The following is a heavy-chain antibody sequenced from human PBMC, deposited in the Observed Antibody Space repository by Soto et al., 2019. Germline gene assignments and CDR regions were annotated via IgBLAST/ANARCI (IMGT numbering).Heavy chain of an antibody. V-gene: IGHV3-23*01. CDR1: GFTFSSYA. CDR2: ISGSGGGT. CDR3: ARGSTDSYPGSRIFDF. D-gene: IGHD3-10*01. Sequence: GGSLRLSCAASGFTFSSYAMSWVRQAPGKGLEWVSTISGSGGGTYYADSMKGRFTISRDNSKNTLYLQMYSLRVEDSALYYCARGSTDSYPGSRIFDFWGRGTLVTVSS. J-gene: IGHJ4*02.